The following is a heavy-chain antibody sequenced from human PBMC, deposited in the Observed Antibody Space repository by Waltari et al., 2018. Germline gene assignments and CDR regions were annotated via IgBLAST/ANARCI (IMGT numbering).Heavy chain of an antibody. V-gene: IGHV2-70*04. J-gene: IGHJ5*01. Sequence: QVTWKQPGPALVKTTETLTLTCTLSGFSLTSSGMRMGWIRQPPGKALEWLARLDWYDDKFYNSSLTTRLTISRDTHRNQVVLTMTNMDPADTATYYCAWMSCDRADSWYCWFDSWGQGTLVTVSS. CDR1: GFSLTSSGMR. CDR3: AWMSCDRADSWYCWFDS. CDR2: LDWYDDK. D-gene: IGHD6-13*01.